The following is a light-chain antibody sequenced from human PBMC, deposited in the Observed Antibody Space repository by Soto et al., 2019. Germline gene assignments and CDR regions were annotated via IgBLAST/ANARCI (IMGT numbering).Light chain of an antibody. CDR2: EVS. CDR3: SSYAGTNNYV. V-gene: IGLV2-8*01. Sequence: QSVLTQPPSVSGAPGQRLTISCTGTSSDVGAYHYVSWYQQHPGKAPTLIIYEVSQRPSGVPDRFSGSKSGNTASLTVSGLQADDEADYYCSSYAGTNNYVFGTGTKVTVL. CDR1: SSDVGAYHY. J-gene: IGLJ1*01.